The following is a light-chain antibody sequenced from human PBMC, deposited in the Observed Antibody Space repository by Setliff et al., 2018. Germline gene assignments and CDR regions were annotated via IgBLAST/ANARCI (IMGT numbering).Light chain of an antibody. J-gene: IGLJ3*02. V-gene: IGLV2-23*02. CDR1: SSDVGGYKY. CDR3: CSYAGSRIWV. CDR2: DVS. Sequence: QSVLTQPASVSGSPGQSITISCTGTSSDVGGYKYVSWYQEHPGKAPKLMIYDVSKRPSGVSNRFSGSKSGNTASLTISGLQAEDEADYYCCSYAGSRIWVFVGGTKVTVL.